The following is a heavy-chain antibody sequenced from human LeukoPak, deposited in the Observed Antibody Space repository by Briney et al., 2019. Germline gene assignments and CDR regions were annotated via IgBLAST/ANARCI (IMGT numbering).Heavy chain of an antibody. J-gene: IGHJ4*02. V-gene: IGHV3-23*01. CDR1: GFTFNSYA. CDR2: ISGSGSST. D-gene: IGHD2-15*01. Sequence: GGSLRLSCAASGFTFNSYAMNWVRQAPGKGLEWVSGISGSGSSTYYADSVKGRFTISRDNSKNTLYPQMNNLRAEDTAVYYCAKERIWNVVVVVAAQNFDYWGQGTLVTVSS. CDR3: AKERIWNVVVVVAAQNFDY.